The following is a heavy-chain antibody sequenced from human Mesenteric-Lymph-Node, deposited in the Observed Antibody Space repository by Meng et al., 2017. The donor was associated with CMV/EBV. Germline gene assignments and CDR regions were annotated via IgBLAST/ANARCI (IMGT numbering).Heavy chain of an antibody. CDR2: FDPEDGET. Sequence: ASVKVSCKVSGYTLTELSMHWVRQAPGKGLEWMGGFDPEDGETIYAQKFKGRVTMTEDTSTDTAYMELSSLRSEDTAVYYCATVLITGTPYYFDYWGQGTLVTVSS. CDR3: ATVLITGTPYYFDY. CDR1: GYTLTELS. D-gene: IGHD1-20*01. J-gene: IGHJ4*02. V-gene: IGHV1-24*01.